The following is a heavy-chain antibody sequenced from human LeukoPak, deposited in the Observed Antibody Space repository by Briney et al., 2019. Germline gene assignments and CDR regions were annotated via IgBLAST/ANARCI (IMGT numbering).Heavy chain of an antibody. V-gene: IGHV1-69*13. CDR1: GGTFSSYA. CDR3: ARDGYGGTLYSYYYYGMDV. D-gene: IGHD4-23*01. J-gene: IGHJ6*02. CDR2: IIPIFGTA. Sequence: SVKVSCKASGGTFSSYAISWVRQAPGQGLEWMGGIIPIFGTANYAQKFQGRVTITADESKSTAYMELSSLRSEDTAVYYCARDGYGGTLYSYYYYGMDVWGQGPTVTVSS.